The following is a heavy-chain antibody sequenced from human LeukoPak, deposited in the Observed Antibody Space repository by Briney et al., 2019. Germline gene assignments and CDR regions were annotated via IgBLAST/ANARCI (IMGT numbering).Heavy chain of an antibody. CDR3: ARGHDSSEGFDY. J-gene: IGHJ4*02. D-gene: IGHD3-22*01. Sequence: GGSLRLSCAASGFTFDDYGMHWVRQAPGKGLEWVAVIWYDGSSKYYADSVKGRFTISRDNSKNTLYLQMNSLRAEDTAVYYCARGHDSSEGFDYWGQGTLVTVSS. V-gene: IGHV3-33*08. CDR2: IWYDGSSK. CDR1: GFTFDDYG.